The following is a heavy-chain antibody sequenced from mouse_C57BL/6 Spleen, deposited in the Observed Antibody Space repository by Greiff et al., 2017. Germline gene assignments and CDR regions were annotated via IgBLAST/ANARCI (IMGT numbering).Heavy chain of an antibody. V-gene: IGHV14-2*01. CDR1: GFNIKDYY. CDR3: AFGNWDAMDY. CDR2: IDPEDGDT. J-gene: IGHJ4*01. D-gene: IGHD2-1*01. Sequence: EVQLQQSGAELVKPGASVKLSCTASGFNIKDYYMHWVKQRTEQGLEWIGRIDPEDGDTKYAPKFQSKATITADTSSNTAYLQLSSLTSEDTAVYYCAFGNWDAMDYWGQGTSVTVSS.